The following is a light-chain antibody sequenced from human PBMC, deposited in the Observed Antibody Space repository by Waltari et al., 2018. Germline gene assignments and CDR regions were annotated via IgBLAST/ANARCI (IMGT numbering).Light chain of an antibody. Sequence: QSALTQPRSMSGSPGQAVTISCSGTSSDVGGHNYVTWYQQHPGKAPKLVIYDVNNRPSGCPDRFSGSKSGNTASLTISGLQSEDEADYYCCSFAGGFTWVFGEGTRLTVL. CDR2: DVN. J-gene: IGLJ3*02. V-gene: IGLV2-11*01. CDR3: CSFAGGFTWV. CDR1: SSDVGGHNY.